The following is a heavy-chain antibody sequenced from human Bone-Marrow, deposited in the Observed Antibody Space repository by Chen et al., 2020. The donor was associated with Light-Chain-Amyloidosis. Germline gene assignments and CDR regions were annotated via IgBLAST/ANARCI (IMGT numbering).Heavy chain of an antibody. CDR3: ARRRDGYNFDY. CDR2: IYPEDSDA. CDR1: GYTFPNYW. D-gene: IGHD5-12*01. Sequence: EVQLEQSGPEVKKPGESLKISCKGSGYTFPNYWIGWVRQMPGKGREWMGVIYPEDSDARYSPSFEGQVTISADKSITTAYLQWRSLKASDTAMYYCARRRDGYNFDYWGQGTLVTVSS. V-gene: IGHV5-51*01. J-gene: IGHJ4*02.